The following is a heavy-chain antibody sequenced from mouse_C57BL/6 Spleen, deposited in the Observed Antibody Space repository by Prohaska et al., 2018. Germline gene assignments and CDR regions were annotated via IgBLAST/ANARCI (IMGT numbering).Heavy chain of an antibody. CDR1: GYAFTNYL. CDR3: ARSEIYYDYDVGFAY. Sequence: QVQLQQSGAELVRPGTSVKVSCKASGYAFTNYLIEWVKQRPGQGLEWIGVINPGSGGTNYNEKVKGKATLTADKSSSTAYMQLSSLTSEDSAVYFCARSEIYYDYDVGFAYWGQGTLVTVSA. D-gene: IGHD2-4*01. CDR2: INPGSGGT. J-gene: IGHJ3*01. V-gene: IGHV1-54*01.